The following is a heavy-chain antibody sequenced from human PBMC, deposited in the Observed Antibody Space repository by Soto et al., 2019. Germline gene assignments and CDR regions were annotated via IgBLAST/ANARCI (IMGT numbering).Heavy chain of an antibody. V-gene: IGHV5-51*01. CDR3: ARGSGYHNH. CDR2: IYPSDSDT. J-gene: IGHJ5*02. CDR1: GYTFTTNW. D-gene: IGHD5-12*01. Sequence: GESLKISCKGSGYTFTTNWIAWVRQMPGKGLERMGIIYPSDSDTKYSPSFEGQVTISVDKSISTAYLQWSSLKASDTATYYCARGSGYHNHWGQGTLVTVSS.